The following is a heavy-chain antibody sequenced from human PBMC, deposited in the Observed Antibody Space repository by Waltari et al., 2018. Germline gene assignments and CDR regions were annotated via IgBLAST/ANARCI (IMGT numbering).Heavy chain of an antibody. CDR2: IIPIFGTA. D-gene: IGHD6-13*01. J-gene: IGHJ3*02. CDR3: ANNIAAAGTGAFDI. Sequence: QVQLVQSGAEVKKPGSSVKVSCKASGGTFSSYAISWVRQAPGQGLEWMGGIIPIFGTANYAQKFQDRVTITTDESTSTAYMELSSLRSEDTAVYYCANNIAAAGTGAFDIWGQGTMVTVSS. V-gene: IGHV1-69*05. CDR1: GGTFSSYA.